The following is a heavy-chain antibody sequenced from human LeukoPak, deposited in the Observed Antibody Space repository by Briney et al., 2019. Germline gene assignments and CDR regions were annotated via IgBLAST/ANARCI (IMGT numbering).Heavy chain of an antibody. Sequence: KPSGTLSLTCAVSGGSISSSNWWSWVRQPPGKGLEWIGEIYHSGSTNYNPSLKSRVTISVDKSKNQFSLKLSSVTAADTAVYYCAITRYSGSYYPSWFDPWGQGTLVTVSS. V-gene: IGHV4-4*02. CDR1: GGSISSSNW. J-gene: IGHJ5*02. D-gene: IGHD1-26*01. CDR3: AITRYSGSYYPSWFDP. CDR2: IYHSGST.